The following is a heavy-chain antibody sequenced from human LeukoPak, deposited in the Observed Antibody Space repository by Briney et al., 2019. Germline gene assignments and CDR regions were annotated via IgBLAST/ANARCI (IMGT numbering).Heavy chain of an antibody. J-gene: IGHJ4*02. D-gene: IGHD2/OR15-2a*01. Sequence: GGSLRLSCVASRFTFSNHGMHWVRQAPGKGLEWVAVIWYDGSNKYYADSVKGRFTISRDNSKNTLYLQMNSLRAEDTAVYYCARDRSSTYFDYWGQGTLVIVSS. V-gene: IGHV3-33*01. CDR1: RFTFSNHG. CDR3: ARDRSSTYFDY. CDR2: IWYDGSNK.